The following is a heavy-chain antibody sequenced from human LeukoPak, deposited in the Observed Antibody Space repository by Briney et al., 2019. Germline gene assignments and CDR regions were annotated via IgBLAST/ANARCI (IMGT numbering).Heavy chain of an antibody. CDR2: IYYSGST. J-gene: IGHJ4*02. Sequence: SETLSLTCTVSGGSISSSSYYWGWIRQPPGKGLEWTGSIYYSGSTYYNPSLKSRVTISVDTPKNQFSLKLSSVTAADTAVYYCARIAVAGRGFDYWGQGTLVTVSS. CDR1: GGSISSSSYY. CDR3: ARIAVAGRGFDY. V-gene: IGHV4-39*01. D-gene: IGHD6-19*01.